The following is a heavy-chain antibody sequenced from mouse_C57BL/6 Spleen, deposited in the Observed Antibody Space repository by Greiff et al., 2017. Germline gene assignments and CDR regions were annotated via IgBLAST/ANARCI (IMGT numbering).Heavy chain of an antibody. CDR1: GFTFSSYA. CDR3: AREGGLGYFDY. V-gene: IGHV5-4*01. D-gene: IGHD4-1*01. CDR2: ISDGGSYT. J-gene: IGHJ2*01. Sequence: DVMLVESGGGLVKPGGSLKLSCAASGFTFSSYAMSWVRQTPEKRLEWVATISDGGSYTYYPDNVKGRFTISRDNAKNNLYLQMSHLKSEDTAMYYCAREGGLGYFDYWGQGTTLTVSS.